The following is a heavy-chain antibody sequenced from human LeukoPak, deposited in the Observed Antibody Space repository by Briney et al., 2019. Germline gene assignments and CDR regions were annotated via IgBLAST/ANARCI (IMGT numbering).Heavy chain of an antibody. Sequence: QSGRSLRLSCAASGFTFSSYGMHWVRQAPGKGLEWVSVIYSGGATYYIDSVKGRFTISRDNSKNTLYLQMNSLRAEDTAVYYCARERDSSGYVLAYWGQGTLVTVSS. J-gene: IGHJ4*02. CDR1: GFTFSSYG. V-gene: IGHV3-NL1*01. CDR2: IYSGGAT. D-gene: IGHD3-22*01. CDR3: ARERDSSGYVLAY.